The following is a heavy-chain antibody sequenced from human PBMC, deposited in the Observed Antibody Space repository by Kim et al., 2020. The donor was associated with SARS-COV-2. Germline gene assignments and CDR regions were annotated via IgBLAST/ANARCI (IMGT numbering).Heavy chain of an antibody. J-gene: IGHJ4*02. CDR3: VNGFSSSGAGD. V-gene: IGHV3-21*01. CDR2: ISPSSGNI. Sequence: GGPLRLSCAASGFGFSEYSMSWVRQAPGKGLEWISYISPSSGNIYYAESVKGRFTISRDDAKNTLYLQMKSLRAEDTAVYYCVNGFSSSGAGDWGQGTLVTVSS. D-gene: IGHD1-26*01. CDR1: GFGFSEYS.